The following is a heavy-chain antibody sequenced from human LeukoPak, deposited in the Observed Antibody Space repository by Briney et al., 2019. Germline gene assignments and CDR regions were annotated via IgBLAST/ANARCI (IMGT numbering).Heavy chain of an antibody. Sequence: ASVKVSCKVSGYTLTELSTHWVRQAPGKGLEWMGGFDPEDGETIYAQKFQGRVTMTEDTSTDTAYMELSSLRSEDTAVYYCATSQLKKIMITFGGVIVKYNWFDPWGQGTLVTVSS. CDR2: FDPEDGET. CDR1: GYTLTELS. V-gene: IGHV1-24*01. D-gene: IGHD3-16*02. J-gene: IGHJ5*02. CDR3: ATSQLKKIMITFGGVIVKYNWFDP.